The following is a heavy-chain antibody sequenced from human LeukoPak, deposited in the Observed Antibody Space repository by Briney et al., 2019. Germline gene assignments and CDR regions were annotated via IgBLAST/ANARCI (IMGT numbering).Heavy chain of an antibody. D-gene: IGHD5-12*01. Sequence: SETLSLTCTVSGGSISSYYWSWIRQPPGKGLEWIGYIYYSGSTNYNPSLKSRVTISVDTSKNQFSLKLSSVTAADTAVYYCARVVGWLQLRRWFDPWGQGTLVTVSS. CDR2: IYYSGST. CDR3: ARVVGWLQLRRWFDP. J-gene: IGHJ5*02. CDR1: GGSISSYY. V-gene: IGHV4-59*08.